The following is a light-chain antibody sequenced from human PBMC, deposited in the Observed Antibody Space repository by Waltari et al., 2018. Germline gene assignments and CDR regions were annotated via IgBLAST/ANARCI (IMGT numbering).Light chain of an antibody. Sequence: DVVLTQSPLSLPVTLGQPASISCSSSQSLVHSDGNSYLNWFPQRPGQSPRRLIYKVSNRDSGVPDRFSGSGSGTDFTLKISRVEAEDVGVYYCMQGTHWPPWTFGQGTKVEIK. CDR1: QSLVHSDGNSY. J-gene: IGKJ1*01. CDR3: MQGTHWPPWT. V-gene: IGKV2-30*02. CDR2: KVS.